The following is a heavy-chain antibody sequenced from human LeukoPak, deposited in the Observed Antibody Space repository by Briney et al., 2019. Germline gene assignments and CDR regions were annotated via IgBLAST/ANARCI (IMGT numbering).Heavy chain of an antibody. CDR3: ARVSTAVSLAIDY. CDR1: GFTFSNYG. D-gene: IGHD6-13*01. J-gene: IGHJ4*02. Sequence: GGSLRLSCAASGFTFSNYGMNWVRQAPGKGLEWVSVISSSSRYMYYADSVKGRFTISRDNAKNSLYLQMNSLRAEDTAVYYCARVSTAVSLAIDYWGQGTLVTVST. V-gene: IGHV3-21*06. CDR2: ISSSSRYM.